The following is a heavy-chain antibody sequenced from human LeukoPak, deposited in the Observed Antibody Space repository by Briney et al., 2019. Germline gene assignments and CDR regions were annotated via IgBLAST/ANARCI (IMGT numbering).Heavy chain of an antibody. CDR2: IYNSGST. D-gene: IGHD6-6*01. V-gene: IGHV4-34*01. J-gene: IGHJ4*02. CDR3: GRGRARIAARPAIDY. CDR1: GGSFSGYY. Sequence: SETLSLTCAVYGGSFSGYYWSWIRQPPGKGLEWIGEIYNSGSTNYNPSLKSRVTISVDTSKNQFSLKLSSVTAADTAVYYCGRGRARIAARPAIDYWGQGNLVTVSS.